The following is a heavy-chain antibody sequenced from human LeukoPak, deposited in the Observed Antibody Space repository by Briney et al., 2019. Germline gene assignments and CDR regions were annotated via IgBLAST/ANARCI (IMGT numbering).Heavy chain of an antibody. Sequence: GGSLRLSCAASGFTFSSYAMSWVRQAPGKGLEWVSAISGSGGSTYYADSVKGRFTISRDNSKNTLYLQMNSLRAEDTAVYYCARSRMVRGVTQACEFFDYWGQGTLVTVSS. V-gene: IGHV3-23*01. CDR2: ISGSGGST. D-gene: IGHD3-10*01. CDR1: GFTFSSYA. CDR3: ARSRMVRGVTQACEFFDY. J-gene: IGHJ4*02.